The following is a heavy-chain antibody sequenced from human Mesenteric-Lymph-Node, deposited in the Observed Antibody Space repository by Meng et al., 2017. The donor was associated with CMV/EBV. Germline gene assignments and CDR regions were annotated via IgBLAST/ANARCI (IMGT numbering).Heavy chain of an antibody. Sequence: ASVKVSCKASGYTFTSYGISWVRQAPGQGLEWMGWINLDSGATNFAQRLQGRVNMTWDTSSSTAYMDLSRLRSDDTAVYYCMAKYYDSSGYYYTDFWGQGTLVTVSS. D-gene: IGHD3-22*01. J-gene: IGHJ4*02. V-gene: IGHV1-2*02. CDR3: MAKYYDSSGYYYTDF. CDR1: GYTFTSYG. CDR2: INLDSGAT.